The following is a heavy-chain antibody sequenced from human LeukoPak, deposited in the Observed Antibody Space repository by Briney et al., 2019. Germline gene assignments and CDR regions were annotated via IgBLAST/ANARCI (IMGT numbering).Heavy chain of an antibody. CDR3: ARDRVAGGWYGRGAFDI. Sequence: GGSLRLSCAASGFTFSSYWMSWVRQAPGKGLEWVANIKQDGSEKYYVDSVKGRFTISRDNAKNSLYLQMNSLRAEDTAVYYCARDRVAGGWYGRGAFDIWVQATMVTVSS. CDR2: IKQDGSEK. J-gene: IGHJ3*02. CDR1: GFTFSSYW. V-gene: IGHV3-7*01. D-gene: IGHD6-19*01.